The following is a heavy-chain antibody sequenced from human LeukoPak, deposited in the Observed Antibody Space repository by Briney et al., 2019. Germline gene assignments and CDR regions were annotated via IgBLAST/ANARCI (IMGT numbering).Heavy chain of an antibody. CDR2: TYYRSKWYN. CDR3: ARGTIFGVVIFNWFDP. D-gene: IGHD3-3*01. Sequence: SQTLSLTCAISGDSFSSNSAAWNWIRQSPSRGLEWLGRTYYRSKWYNDYAVSVKSRITINPDTSKNQFSLQLNSVTPEDTAVYHCARGTIFGVVIFNWFDPWGQGTLVTVSS. J-gene: IGHJ5*02. V-gene: IGHV6-1*01. CDR1: GDSFSSNSAA.